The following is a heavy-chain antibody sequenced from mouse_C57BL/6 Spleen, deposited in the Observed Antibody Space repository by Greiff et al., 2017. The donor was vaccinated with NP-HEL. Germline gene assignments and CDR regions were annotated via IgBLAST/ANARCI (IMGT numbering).Heavy chain of an antibody. V-gene: IGHV1-47*01. CDR2: FHPYNDDT. D-gene: IGHD1-1*01. CDR1: GYTFTTYP. CDR3: ARGMEYYGSSSAMDY. J-gene: IGHJ4*01. Sequence: VQLQQSGAELVKPGASVKMSCKASGYTFTTYPIEWMKQNHGKSLEWIGNFHPYNDDTKYNEKFKGKATLTLEKSSSKVYLELSRLTSDDYAVYYCARGMEYYGSSSAMDYGGQGTSVTVSS.